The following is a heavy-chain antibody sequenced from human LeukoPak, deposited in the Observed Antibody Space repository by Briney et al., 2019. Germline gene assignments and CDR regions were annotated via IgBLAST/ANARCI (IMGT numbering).Heavy chain of an antibody. CDR3: ASQYYYGSGYAFDV. V-gene: IGHV4-39*07. Sequence: SETLSLTCTVSGGSISSSSYYWGWIRQPPGKGLEWIGSIYYSGSTYYNPSLKSRVTISVDTSKNQFSLKLSSVTAADTAVYYCASQYYYGSGYAFDVWGQGTMVTVSS. CDR2: IYYSGST. J-gene: IGHJ3*01. D-gene: IGHD3-10*01. CDR1: GGSISSSSYY.